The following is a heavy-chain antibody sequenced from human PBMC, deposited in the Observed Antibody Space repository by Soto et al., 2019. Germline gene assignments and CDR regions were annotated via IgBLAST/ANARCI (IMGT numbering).Heavy chain of an antibody. CDR2: TYYRSKWYN. D-gene: IGHD6-19*01. CDR1: GDRVSSNSAG. Sequence: QSQTLSLTCAISGDRVSSNSAGWNWIRQSPSRGLEWLGKTYYRSKWYNEYAVSVESRITIAPDTSKNQFSLHLNSVTPEDTAVYYCARAREAVADRNAFDLWGQGTMVTVSS. V-gene: IGHV6-1*01. CDR3: ARAREAVADRNAFDL. J-gene: IGHJ3*01.